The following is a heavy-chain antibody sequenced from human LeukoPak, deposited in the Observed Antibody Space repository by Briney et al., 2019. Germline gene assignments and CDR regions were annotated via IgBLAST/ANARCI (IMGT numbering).Heavy chain of an antibody. CDR2: IKLDGSEE. D-gene: IGHD7-27*01. CDR1: GFTFTSYA. J-gene: IGHJ4*02. Sequence: GGSLRLSCAASGFTFTSYAMSWVRQPLGKGLEWLAKIKLDGSEEYSVDSVKGRLTISRDNAKNSLYLQMNSLRVEDTAVYYCARVNWASVDYWGRGALVTVSS. V-gene: IGHV3-7*01. CDR3: ARVNWASVDY.